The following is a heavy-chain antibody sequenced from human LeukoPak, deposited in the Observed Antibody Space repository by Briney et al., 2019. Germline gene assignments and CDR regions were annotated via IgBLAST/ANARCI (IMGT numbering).Heavy chain of an antibody. CDR2: ISGSGGST. Sequence: GGSLRLSCVASEFSISPFWMTWVRQAPGKGLEWVSAISGSGGSTYYADSVKGRFTISRDNSKNTLYLQMNSLRAEDTAVYYCAKDSSSSSTSAFDIWGRGTMVTVSS. V-gene: IGHV3-23*01. CDR3: AKDSSSSSTSAFDI. D-gene: IGHD6-6*01. J-gene: IGHJ3*02. CDR1: EFSISPFW.